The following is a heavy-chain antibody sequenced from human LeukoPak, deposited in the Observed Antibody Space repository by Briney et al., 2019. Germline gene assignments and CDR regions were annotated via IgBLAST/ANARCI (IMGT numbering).Heavy chain of an antibody. D-gene: IGHD3-3*01. V-gene: IGHV4-59*08. J-gene: IGHJ5*02. CDR3: ARAPNFGQGYWFDP. Sequence: PSETLSLTCTVSGGSISSYYWSWIRQPPGKGLEWIGYIYYSGSTNYNPSLESRVTISVDTSKNQFSLKLSSVTAADTAVYYCARAPNFGQGYWFDPWGQGTLVTVSS. CDR2: IYYSGST. CDR1: GGSISSYY.